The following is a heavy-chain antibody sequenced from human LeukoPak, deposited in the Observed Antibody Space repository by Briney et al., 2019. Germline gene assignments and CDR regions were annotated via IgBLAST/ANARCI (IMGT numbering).Heavy chain of an antibody. J-gene: IGHJ4*02. D-gene: IGHD6-6*01. CDR1: GFTFSNYG. V-gene: IGHV3-7*04. Sequence: GGSLRLSCAASGFTFSNYGMHWVRQAPGKGLEWVANIKQDGSDENYVDSVKGRFTISRDNGKNSLYLQMNSLRAEDTAVYYCARGGSDSDYWGQGTLVTVSS. CDR3: ARGGSDSDY. CDR2: IKQDGSDE.